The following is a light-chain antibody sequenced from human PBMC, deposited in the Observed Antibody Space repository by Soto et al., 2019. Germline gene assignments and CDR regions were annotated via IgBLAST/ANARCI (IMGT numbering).Light chain of an antibody. CDR2: GIS. J-gene: IGKJ5*01. V-gene: IGKV3-15*01. Sequence: EMVITQSPAILSFCRVESATLSCRASQIVNSNYLAWYQQYPGQPPRLLIYGISTRATGIPARFSGSGSGTEFSLTISSLQSEDFAVYYCQQYSKWPITFGQGTRLEI. CDR1: QIVNSN. CDR3: QQYSKWPIT.